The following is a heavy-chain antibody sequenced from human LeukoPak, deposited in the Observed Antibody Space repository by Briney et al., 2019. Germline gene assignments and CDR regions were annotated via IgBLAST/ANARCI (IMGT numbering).Heavy chain of an antibody. Sequence: SGTLSLTCGVSGGSITNTNYWTWVRQPPGKGLEWIGEVNLQGSTNYNPSLMGRVAISVDKSENHIFLQLTSVTAADTAVYYCAREGGPYRPLDYSGQGTLVTVSS. CDR2: VNLQGST. V-gene: IGHV4-4*02. J-gene: IGHJ4*02. CDR3: AREGGPYRPLDY. CDR1: GGSITNTNY.